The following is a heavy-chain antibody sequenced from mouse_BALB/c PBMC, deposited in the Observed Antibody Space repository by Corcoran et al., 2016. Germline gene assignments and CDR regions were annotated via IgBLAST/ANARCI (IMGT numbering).Heavy chain of an antibody. V-gene: IGHV3-6*02. J-gene: IGHJ2*01. CDR2: ISYDGSN. Sequence: DVQLQESGPGRVKPSQSLALTCSVTSYSITSGYYWNWIRQFPGNKLEWLGYISYDGSNNYNPSLKNRISITRDTSKTQFFLKLNSVTTEDTATYYCATLLRPFDYWGQGTTLTVSS. CDR1: SYSITSGYY. CDR3: ATLLRPFDY. D-gene: IGHD1-2*01.